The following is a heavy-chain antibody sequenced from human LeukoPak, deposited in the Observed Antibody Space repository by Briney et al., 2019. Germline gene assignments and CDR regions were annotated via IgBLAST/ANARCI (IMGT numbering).Heavy chain of an antibody. CDR3: ALYYGSGNYFQH. J-gene: IGHJ1*01. D-gene: IGHD3-10*01. V-gene: IGHV3-7*01. Sequence: PGGSLRLSCAASGFTFSSYWMSWVRQAPRKGLEWVANIKQDGSEKYYVDSVKGRFTISRDNAKNSLYLQMNSLRAEDTAVYYCALYYGSGNYFQHWGQGTLVTVSS. CDR1: GFTFSSYW. CDR2: IKQDGSEK.